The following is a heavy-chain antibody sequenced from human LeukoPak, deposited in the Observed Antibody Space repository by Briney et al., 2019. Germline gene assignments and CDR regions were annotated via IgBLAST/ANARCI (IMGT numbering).Heavy chain of an antibody. CDR3: AREGSTDFWSAYSVYYFDY. V-gene: IGHV3-21*01. J-gene: IGHJ4*02. CDR2: ISSSSRFI. Sequence: PGRSLRLSCAASGFTFNSYSMNWFRQAPGKGLEWVSSISSSSRFIYYADSVKGRFTISRDNAKNSLYLQMNTLRAEDTAVYYCAREGSTDFWSAYSVYYFDYWGQGTLVTVSS. CDR1: GFTFNSYS. D-gene: IGHD3-3*01.